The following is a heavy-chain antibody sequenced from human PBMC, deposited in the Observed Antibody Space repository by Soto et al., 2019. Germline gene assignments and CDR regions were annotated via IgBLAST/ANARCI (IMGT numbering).Heavy chain of an antibody. Sequence: QLVESGGGLVRPGGSLRLSCSASGFSISSAWMNWVRQAPGKGLEWVGRIKTKSEGETTHYAAPVNGRFTVSREDSKNMLYLQMNSLKADDTALYYCTTGSVEGVWGQGTTVTVSS. CDR2: IKTKSEGETT. CDR1: GFSISSAW. J-gene: IGHJ6*02. CDR3: TTGSVEGV. D-gene: IGHD2-15*01. V-gene: IGHV3-15*07.